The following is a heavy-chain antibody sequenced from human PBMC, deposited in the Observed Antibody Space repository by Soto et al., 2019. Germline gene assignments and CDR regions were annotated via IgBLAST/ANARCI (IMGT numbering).Heavy chain of an antibody. V-gene: IGHV3-21*01. J-gene: IGHJ4*02. CDR3: ARGRSPPLYYFDY. CDR1: GFTFSSYS. CDR2: ISSSSSYI. Sequence: GGSLRLSCAASGFTFSSYSMNWVRQAPGKGLEWVSSISSSSSYIYYADSVKGRFTISRDNAKNSLYLQMNSLRAEDTAVYYCARGRSPPLYYFDYWGQGTLVTVSS.